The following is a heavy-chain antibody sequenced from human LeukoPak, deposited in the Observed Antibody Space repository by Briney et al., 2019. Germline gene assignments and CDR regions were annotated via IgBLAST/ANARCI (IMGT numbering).Heavy chain of an antibody. J-gene: IGHJ4*02. CDR3: AKDRDYGDTCFDY. V-gene: IGHV3-7*01. Sequence: PGGSLRLSCAASGFIFNNYWISWVRQAPGEGLEWVANIKQDGSEKYCVDSVKGRFTISRDNAKNSLYLQMNSLRAEDTAVYYCAKDRDYGDTCFDYWGQGTLVTASS. CDR1: GFIFNNYW. CDR2: IKQDGSEK. D-gene: IGHD4-17*01.